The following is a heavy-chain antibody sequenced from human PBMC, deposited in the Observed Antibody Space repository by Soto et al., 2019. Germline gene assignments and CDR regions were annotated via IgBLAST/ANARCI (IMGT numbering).Heavy chain of an antibody. J-gene: IGHJ4*02. D-gene: IGHD4-17*01. CDR2: IYYSGST. Sequence: SETLSLTCTVSGGSISSYYWSWIRQPPGKGLEWIGYIYYSGSTNYNPSLKSRVNISVDTSKNQFSLKLSSGPAADTAVYYCARGGATVTGPSGYWGQGTLVTVSS. CDR1: GGSISSYY. V-gene: IGHV4-59*08. CDR3: ARGGATVTGPSGY.